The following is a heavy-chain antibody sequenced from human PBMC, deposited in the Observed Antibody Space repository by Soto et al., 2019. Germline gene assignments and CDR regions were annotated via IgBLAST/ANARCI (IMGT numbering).Heavy chain of an antibody. V-gene: IGHV4-30-2*01. D-gene: IGHD3-22*01. J-gene: IGHJ2*01. Sequence: PSETLSLTCAVSGGSITSGAYSWSWIRQPPGKGLEWIGYIFRSGSTFFNPSLESRVTISIDRSKSQFSLKLTSVTAADTAVYYCAREARSSPYDSGGYSHYWFF. CDR3: AREARSSPYDSGGYSHYWFF. CDR2: IFRSGST. CDR1: GGSITSGAYS.